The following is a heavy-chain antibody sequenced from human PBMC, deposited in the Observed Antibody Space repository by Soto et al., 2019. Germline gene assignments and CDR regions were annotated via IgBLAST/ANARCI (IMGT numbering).Heavy chain of an antibody. J-gene: IGHJ6*02. Sequence: PGGSLRLSCAASGFTFSSYATSWVRQAPGKGLEWISYITFSGNTVYYADSSKGRFTISRDNAKNSLYLQMNRLRAEDTAVYYCARVSWREKYGMDVWGQGTTVTVSS. V-gene: IGHV3-48*03. CDR3: ARVSWREKYGMDV. CDR1: GFTFSSYA. CDR2: ITFSGNTV.